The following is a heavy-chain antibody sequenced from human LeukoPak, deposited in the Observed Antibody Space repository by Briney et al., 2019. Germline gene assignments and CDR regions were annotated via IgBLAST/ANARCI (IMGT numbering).Heavy chain of an antibody. Sequence: ASVKVSCKASGYTFTGYYMRWVRQAPGQGLEWMGWINPNSGGTNYAQKFQGRVTMTRDTSISTAYMELSRLRSDDTAVYYCARDQYIVVVPAAQPVDYWGQGTLVTVSS. J-gene: IGHJ4*02. CDR3: ARDQYIVVVPAAQPVDY. V-gene: IGHV1-2*02. CDR2: INPNSGGT. CDR1: GYTFTGYY. D-gene: IGHD2-2*01.